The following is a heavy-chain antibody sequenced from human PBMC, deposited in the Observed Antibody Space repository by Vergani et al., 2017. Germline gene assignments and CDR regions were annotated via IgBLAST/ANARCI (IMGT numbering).Heavy chain of an antibody. D-gene: IGHD6-13*01. CDR3: ARGRSPYGSSRVLNMDV. V-gene: IGHV1-2*02. Sequence: QVQLVQSGAEVKKPGDSVRVSCKASGYTFSDYYLHWVRQAPGQGLEWMGWITPNSDDTKYAQNFQGRVTMTKDTSISTAYMQLSRLTSDDTAVYFCARGRSPYGSSRVLNMDVWGQGTTVSVSS. CDR2: ITPNSDDT. J-gene: IGHJ6*02. CDR1: GYTFSDYY.